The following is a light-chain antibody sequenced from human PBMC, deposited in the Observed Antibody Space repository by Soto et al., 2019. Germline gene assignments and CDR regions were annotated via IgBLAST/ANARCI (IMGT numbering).Light chain of an antibody. CDR2: EVD. CDR1: SSDVGGYNY. Sequence: QSALTQPPSASGSPGQSVTISCTGTSSDVGGYNYVSWYQHHPGKAPKLIIYEVDERPSGVPDRLSGSKSGNTASLTVSGLQAEDEADYYCSSYVGSNNFPYVFGTGTKSPS. V-gene: IGLV2-8*01. J-gene: IGLJ1*01. CDR3: SSYVGSNNFPYV.